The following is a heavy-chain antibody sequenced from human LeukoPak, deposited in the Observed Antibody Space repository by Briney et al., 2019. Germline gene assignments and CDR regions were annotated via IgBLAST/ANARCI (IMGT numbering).Heavy chain of an antibody. CDR3: AREQWAYRSYYASSGYHDY. CDR1: GGSISSGTYY. Sequence: SSQTLSLTCTVSGGSISSGTYYWSWIRQPAGKGLEWIGRIYTSGSTNYSPSLKSRVTISVDTSRNQFSLNLTSVTAADTAMYYCAREQWAYRSYYASSGYHDYWGQGTLVTVSS. D-gene: IGHD3-22*01. V-gene: IGHV4-61*02. J-gene: IGHJ4*02. CDR2: IYTSGST.